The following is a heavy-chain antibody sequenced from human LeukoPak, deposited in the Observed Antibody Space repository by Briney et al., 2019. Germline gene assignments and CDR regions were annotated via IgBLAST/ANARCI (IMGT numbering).Heavy chain of an antibody. J-gene: IGHJ4*02. D-gene: IGHD6-13*01. Sequence: SETLALTCAVYGGSFSGYYWSWIRQPPGKGLEWIGEINHSGSTNYNPSLNSRVTISVNTSKNQFSLKLSSVTAADTAVYYCVRGAGLVGYFDYWGQGTLVTVSS. CDR3: VRGAGLVGYFDY. CDR2: INHSGST. CDR1: GGSFSGYY. V-gene: IGHV4-34*01.